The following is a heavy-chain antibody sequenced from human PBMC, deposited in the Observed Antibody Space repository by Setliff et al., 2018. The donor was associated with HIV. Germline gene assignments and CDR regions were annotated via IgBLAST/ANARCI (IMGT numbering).Heavy chain of an antibody. V-gene: IGHV3-30*02. Sequence: PGGSLRLSCAASGFTFSSYGMHWVRQAPGEGLDWVAVIWYDGSNKYYADSVKGRFTISRDNSKNTLYLQINSLRAEDTAVYYCAKDNSSSSIYHYYGMDVWGQGTTVTVS. J-gene: IGHJ6*02. CDR2: IWYDGSNK. CDR3: AKDNSSSSIYHYYGMDV. CDR1: GFTFSSYG. D-gene: IGHD6-6*01.